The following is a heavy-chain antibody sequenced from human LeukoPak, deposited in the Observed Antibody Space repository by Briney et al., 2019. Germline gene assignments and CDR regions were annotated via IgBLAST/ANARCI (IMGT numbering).Heavy chain of an antibody. CDR2: IYTSGST. J-gene: IGHJ6*03. CDR1: GGSISNGSYY. Sequence: SETLSLTCTVSGGSISNGSYYWSWIRQPAGKGLEWIGRIYTSGSTNYNPSLKSRVTISVDTSKNQFSLKLSSVTAADTAVYYCARGGAGIAFYYYYMDVWGKGTTVTVSS. CDR3: ARGGAGIAFYYYYMDV. V-gene: IGHV4-61*02. D-gene: IGHD6-13*01.